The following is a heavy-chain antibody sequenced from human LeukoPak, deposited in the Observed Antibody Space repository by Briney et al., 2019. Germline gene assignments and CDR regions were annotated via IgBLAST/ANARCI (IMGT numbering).Heavy chain of an antibody. CDR1: GFTFSVYS. CDR3: AINPTQLLGYYYYGVDI. J-gene: IGHJ6*02. V-gene: IGHV3-48*01. Sequence: PGGSLRLSCAACGFTFSVYSMNWVRQAPGKGLEWVAYISSTSSTIYYADSVKGRFTISRDNAKNSLYLQMNSLRAEDTAVYYCAINPTQLLGYYYYGVDIWGQGTTVTVSS. CDR2: ISSTSSTI. D-gene: IGHD2-2*01.